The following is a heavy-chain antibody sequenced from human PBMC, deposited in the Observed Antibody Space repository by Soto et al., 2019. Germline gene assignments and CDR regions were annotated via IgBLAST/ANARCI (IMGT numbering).Heavy chain of an antibody. CDR2: ISGSGGQI. CDR1: GFTFANYA. CDR3: AKVYDHVWGSFGFDY. Sequence: GGSLRLSCAASGFTFANYAMSWVRQAPGKGLEWVSGISGSGGQIYFADSLKGRFTVSRDNSKNTLYLQMNSLGDEDTAVYYCAKVYDHVWGSFGFDYWGQGALVTVSS. D-gene: IGHD3-16*01. J-gene: IGHJ4*02. V-gene: IGHV3-23*01.